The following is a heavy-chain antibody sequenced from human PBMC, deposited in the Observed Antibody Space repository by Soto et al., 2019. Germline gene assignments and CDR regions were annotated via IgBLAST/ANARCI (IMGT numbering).Heavy chain of an antibody. J-gene: IGHJ3*02. CDR3: ARHIEMANDAFDI. CDR1: GGSISSSSYY. Sequence: ETLSLTCTVSGGSISSSSYYWGWIRQPPGKGLEWIGSIYYSGSTYYNPSLKSRVTISVDTSKNQFSLKLSSVTAADTAVYYCARHIEMANDAFDIWGQGTMVTVSS. V-gene: IGHV4-39*01. D-gene: IGHD5-12*01. CDR2: IYYSGST.